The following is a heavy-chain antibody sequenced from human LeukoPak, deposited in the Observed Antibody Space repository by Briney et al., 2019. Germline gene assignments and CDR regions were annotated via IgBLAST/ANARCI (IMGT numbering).Heavy chain of an antibody. CDR3: VRRGSGSSSPFAY. CDR2: ISGSGETS. CDR1: GFSFSTYA. D-gene: IGHD6-6*01. J-gene: IGHJ4*02. Sequence: GGSLRLSCAASGFSFSTYAMSWARQAPGKGLEWVSGISGSGETSYHAASVKGRLTISRDNSNNTLYLQMTSLRADDTAVYYCVRRGSGSSSPFAYWGQGALVIVSS. V-gene: IGHV3-23*01.